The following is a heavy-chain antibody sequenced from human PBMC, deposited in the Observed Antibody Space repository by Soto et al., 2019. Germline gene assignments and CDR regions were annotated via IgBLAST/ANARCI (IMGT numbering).Heavy chain of an antibody. CDR1: GGTFSSYA. D-gene: IGHD6-6*01. J-gene: IGHJ4*02. Sequence: ASVKVSCKASGGTFSSYAISWVRQAPGQGLEWMGGIIPIFGTANYAQKFQGRVTITADESTSTAYMELSSLRSEDTAVYYCASRLKEYSSSFDYWGQGTLVTVSS. CDR3: ASRLKEYSSSFDY. V-gene: IGHV1-69*13. CDR2: IIPIFGTA.